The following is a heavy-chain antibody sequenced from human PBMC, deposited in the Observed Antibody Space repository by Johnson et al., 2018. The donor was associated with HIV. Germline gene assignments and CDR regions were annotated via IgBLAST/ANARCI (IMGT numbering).Heavy chain of an antibody. CDR1: GFTFSSYA. CDR3: TDHFGAGSESKGTFDA. J-gene: IGHJ3*01. D-gene: IGHD3-10*01. V-gene: IGHV3-30-3*01. CDR2: ISYDGSNK. Sequence: QVQLVESGGGVVQPGRSLRLSCAASGFTFSSYAMHWVRQAPGKGLEWVAVISYDGSNKYYADSVKGRFSISRDNAKNSLYLQMNSLRPEDTGLYYCTDHFGAGSESKGTFDAWGQGTLVTVSS.